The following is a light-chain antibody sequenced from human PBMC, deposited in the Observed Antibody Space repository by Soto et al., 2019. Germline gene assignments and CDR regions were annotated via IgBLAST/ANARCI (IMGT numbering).Light chain of an antibody. CDR2: EVT. CDR3: SSYTSITTLVL. V-gene: IGLV2-14*01. Sequence: QSALTQPASVSGAPGQSITLSCTGNRSDIGGRNFVSWYQQHPGKAPKLIIYEVTNRPSGVSSRFTGSKSGNTASLTISGLQAEDEADYYCSSYTSITTLVLFGGGTKVTVL. J-gene: IGLJ2*01. CDR1: RSDIGGRNF.